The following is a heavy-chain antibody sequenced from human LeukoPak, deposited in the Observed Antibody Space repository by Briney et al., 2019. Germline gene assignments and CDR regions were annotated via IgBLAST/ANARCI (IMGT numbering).Heavy chain of an antibody. V-gene: IGHV3-30*18. CDR3: AKTTGGWPRFFDH. J-gene: IGHJ4*02. CDR2: VSHEGTSK. Sequence: GGSLRLSCAASGYPFSGSDIHWVRQAPGKGLEWVAFVSHEGTSKFYAESVKGRFGISRDNSKSTSYLQMNGLRPDDTAVYYCAKTTGGWPRFFDHWGQGTLVAVSS. D-gene: IGHD6-19*01. CDR1: GYPFSGSD.